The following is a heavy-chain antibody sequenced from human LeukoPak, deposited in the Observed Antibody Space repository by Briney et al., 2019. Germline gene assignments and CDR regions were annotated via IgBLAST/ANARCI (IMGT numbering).Heavy chain of an antibody. J-gene: IGHJ4*02. CDR1: GFTFSSYG. V-gene: IGHV3-30*02. Sequence: GGSLRLXCAASGFTFSSYGMHWVRQAPGKGLEWVAFIRYDGSNKYYADSVKGRFTISRDNSKNTLYLQMNSLRAEDTAVYYCAKGGDSSGYEADYWGQGTLVTVSS. D-gene: IGHD3-22*01. CDR2: IRYDGSNK. CDR3: AKGGDSSGYEADY.